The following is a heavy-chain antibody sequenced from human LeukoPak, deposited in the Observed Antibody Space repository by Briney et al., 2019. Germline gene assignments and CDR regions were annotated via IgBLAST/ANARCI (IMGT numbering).Heavy chain of an antibody. V-gene: IGHV4-31*03. Sequence: SETLSLTCTVSGGSISSGGYYWSWIRQHPGKGLEWIGYIYYSGSTYYNPSLKSRVTISVDTSKNQFSLKLSSVTAADTAVYYCARVPPLDGSGSYYFDYWGQGTLVTVSS. CDR3: ARVPPLDGSGSYYFDY. CDR2: IYYSGST. J-gene: IGHJ4*02. D-gene: IGHD3-10*01. CDR1: GGSISSGGYY.